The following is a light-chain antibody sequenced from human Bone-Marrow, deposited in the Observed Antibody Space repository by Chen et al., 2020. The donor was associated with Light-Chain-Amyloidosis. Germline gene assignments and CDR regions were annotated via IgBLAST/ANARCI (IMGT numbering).Light chain of an antibody. CDR1: KLGDKY. CDR3: QAWDSSTVV. V-gene: IGLV3-1*01. CDR2: QDS. J-gene: IGLJ2*01. Sequence: SYELTQPPSVSLSPGQTASITCSGDKLGDKYACWYQQKPGQSPVLVIYQDSKRPSGIPERFSGSNTGNTATLTISGTQAMDEADYDCQAWDSSTVVFGGGTKLTVL.